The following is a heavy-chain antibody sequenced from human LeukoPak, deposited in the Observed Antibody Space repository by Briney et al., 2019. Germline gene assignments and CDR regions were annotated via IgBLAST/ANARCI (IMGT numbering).Heavy chain of an antibody. D-gene: IGHD2-21*02. V-gene: IGHV3-48*03. CDR2: ISGSGSTI. J-gene: IGHJ3*02. CDR3: AREQITCGGDCLDI. Sequence: GGSQRLSCAASGFTFSNYEMNWVRQAPGQGLEWVSYISGSGSTILADPVKGRFTISRDNAKNSLYLQMNSLRAEDTAVYYCAREQITCGGDCLDICGQGTMLTVSS. CDR1: GFTFSNYE.